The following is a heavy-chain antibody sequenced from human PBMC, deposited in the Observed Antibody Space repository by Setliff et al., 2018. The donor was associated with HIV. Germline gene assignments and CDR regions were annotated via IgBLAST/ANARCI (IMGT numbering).Heavy chain of an antibody. J-gene: IGHJ6*03. D-gene: IGHD4-17*01. CDR3: ARGPTTVTNYYYYYMDV. V-gene: IGHV3-48*01. CDR2: ISSKRTSI. CDR1: GFTFGDFC. Sequence: GGSLRLSCETSGFTFGDFCMNWVRQAPGKGLEWISYISSKRTSIYYADSVKGRFTISRDNDRNLLYLQMNGLRAEDTAVYYCARGPTTVTNYYYYYMDVWGKGTTVTVSS.